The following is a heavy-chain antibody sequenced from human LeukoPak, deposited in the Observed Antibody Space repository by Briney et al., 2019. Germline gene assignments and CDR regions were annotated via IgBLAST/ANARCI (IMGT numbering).Heavy chain of an antibody. D-gene: IGHD6-13*01. J-gene: IGHJ4*02. V-gene: IGHV3-7*01. Sequence: GGSLRLSCAVSGFTFTTYWMAWLRQAPGKGLVWVANIGQNGREKYHVDSVKGRFTITRDNAKNSLYLQMNSLRVEDTAAYYCAREVAVGIGAYNYWGQGILVTVSS. CDR3: AREVAVGIGAYNY. CDR2: IGQNGREK. CDR1: GFTFTTYW.